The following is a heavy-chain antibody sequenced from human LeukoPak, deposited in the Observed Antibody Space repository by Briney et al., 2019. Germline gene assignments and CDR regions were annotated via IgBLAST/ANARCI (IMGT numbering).Heavy chain of an antibody. Sequence: SETLSLTCTVSGGAISGYSWSWIRQPAGKGLEWIGRIHSGGSTNYNPSLKSRVSMSVDTSKNQISLKMTSLTAADTAVYYCARDRNTNWFDPWGQGTLVTVSS. CDR2: IHSGGST. J-gene: IGHJ5*02. V-gene: IGHV4-4*07. CDR1: GGAISGYS. CDR3: ARDRNTNWFDP.